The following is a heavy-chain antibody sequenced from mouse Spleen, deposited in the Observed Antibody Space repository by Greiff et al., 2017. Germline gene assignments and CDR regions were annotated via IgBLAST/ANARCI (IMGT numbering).Heavy chain of an antibody. Sequence: EVQLVESGGGLVKLGGSLKLSCAASGFTFSSYAMSWVRQTPEKRLEWVATISSGGGNTYYPDSVKGRFTISRDNAKNTLYLQMSSLKSEDTAMYYCARHLGRGFDYWGQGTTLTVSS. J-gene: IGHJ2*01. V-gene: IGHV5-9-3*01. CDR2: ISSGGGNT. CDR3: ARHLGRGFDY. CDR1: GFTFSSYA. D-gene: IGHD4-1*01.